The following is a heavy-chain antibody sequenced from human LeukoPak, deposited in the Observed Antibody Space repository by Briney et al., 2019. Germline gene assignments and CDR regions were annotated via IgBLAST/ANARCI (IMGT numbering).Heavy chain of an antibody. CDR2: IYYSGSA. D-gene: IGHD1-26*01. Sequence: PSETLSLTCTVSGGSISNYYWSWIRQPPGKGLEWIGFIYYSGSANYNPSLKSRVTMSVDKSKNQFSLKLSSVTAADTAVYYCARAPPYSGSYYFDYWGQGTLVTVSS. CDR1: GGSISNYY. V-gene: IGHV4-59*12. J-gene: IGHJ4*02. CDR3: ARAPPYSGSYYFDY.